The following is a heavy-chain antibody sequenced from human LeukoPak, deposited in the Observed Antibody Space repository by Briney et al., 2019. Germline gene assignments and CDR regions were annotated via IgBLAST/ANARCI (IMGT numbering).Heavy chain of an antibody. D-gene: IGHD3-3*01. CDR3: AKVDSEYDFWSGSFDY. J-gene: IGHJ4*02. CDR2: IRYDGSNK. CDR1: GFTFSSYG. Sequence: GGSLRLSCAASGFTFSSYGMHWVRQAPGKGLEWVAFIRYDGSNKYYADSVKGRFTISRDNSKNTLYLQMNSLRAEDTAVYYCAKVDSEYDFWSGSFDYWGQGTLVTVSS. V-gene: IGHV3-30*02.